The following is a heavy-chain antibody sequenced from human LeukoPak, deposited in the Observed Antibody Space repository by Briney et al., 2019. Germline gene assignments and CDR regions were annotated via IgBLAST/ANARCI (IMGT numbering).Heavy chain of an antibody. D-gene: IGHD3-10*01. CDR1: GFTFSSYG. V-gene: IGHV4-34*01. CDR3: ASGAPPPMVRRVITSAEYFHQ. J-gene: IGHJ1*01. CDR2: INHSGST. Sequence: GSLRLSCAASGFTFSSYGMHWIRPPPGKGLEWIGEINHSGSTNYNPSLKSRVTISVYTSQNPFSLKLSSVTAADPAVYYCASGAPPPMVRRVITSAEYFHQWSEGSLVTV.